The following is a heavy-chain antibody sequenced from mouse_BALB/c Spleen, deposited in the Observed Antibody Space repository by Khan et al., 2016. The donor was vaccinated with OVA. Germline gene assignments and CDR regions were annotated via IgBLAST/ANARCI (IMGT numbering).Heavy chain of an antibody. CDR1: GFTFSTYG. D-gene: IGHD1-1*01. V-gene: IGHV5-6*01. CDR2: INTGGAYT. CDR3: ARLAYYYNSEGFAY. Sequence: EVELVESGGVFVRPGGSLKLSCAASGFTFSTYGMSWVRQTPDKRLEWVATINTGGAYTYYPDSVKGRFTISRDNAKNTLYLQLSSLKSEDTAIYYCARLAYYYNSEGFAYWGQGTLVTVSA. J-gene: IGHJ3*01.